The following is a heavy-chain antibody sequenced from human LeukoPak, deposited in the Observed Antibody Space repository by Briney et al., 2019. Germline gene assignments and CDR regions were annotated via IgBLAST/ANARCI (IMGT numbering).Heavy chain of an antibody. D-gene: IGHD6-6*01. CDR2: ISYDGSNK. V-gene: IGHV3-30-3*01. Sequence: GGSLRLSCAASGFTFSSYAMHWVRQAPGKGLEWVAVISYDGSNKYYADSVKGRFTISRDNSKNTLYLQMNSLRAEDTAVYYCARDNNGYSSSVEFDYWGQGTLVTVSS. CDR3: ARDNNGYSSSVEFDY. CDR1: GFTFSSYA. J-gene: IGHJ4*02.